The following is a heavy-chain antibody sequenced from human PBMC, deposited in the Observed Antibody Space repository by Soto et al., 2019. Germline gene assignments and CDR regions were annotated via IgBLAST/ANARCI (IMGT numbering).Heavy chain of an antibody. CDR2: LSGGGVST. V-gene: IGHV3-23*01. CDR1: GFTFNNYA. D-gene: IGHD1-26*01. J-gene: IGHJ4*01. Sequence: QRLSCATSGFTFNNYAMSWVRQAPGKGLEWVSTLSGGGVSTYYADPVKGRFTISSDSSKNTLFLQMNSLRAEDTAVYYCAKHTSGNYHGCFDYWGQGTLVTVSS. CDR3: AKHTSGNYHGCFDY.